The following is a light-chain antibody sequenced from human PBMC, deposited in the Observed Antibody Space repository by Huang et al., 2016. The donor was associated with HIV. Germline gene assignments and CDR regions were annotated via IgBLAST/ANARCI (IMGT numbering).Light chain of an antibody. CDR3: HQYNDWPPWT. Sequence: EIVMTQSPATLSVSPGERAILLCRASQNIDTNGAWYQQKPGQAPRLLIFGASTRATGISARVTGGGSETEFTLTINSVQSEDVAMYYCHQYNDWPPWTFGQGTRVEI. J-gene: IGKJ1*01. CDR2: GAS. V-gene: IGKV3-15*01. CDR1: QNIDTN.